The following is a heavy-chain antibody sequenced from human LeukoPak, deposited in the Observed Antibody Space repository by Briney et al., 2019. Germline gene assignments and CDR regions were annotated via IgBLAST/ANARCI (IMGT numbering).Heavy chain of an antibody. D-gene: IGHD3-10*01. CDR1: GYTFTGYY. J-gene: IGHJ4*02. CDR2: INPNSGGT. Sequence: ASVKVSCKASGYTFTGYYMHWVRQAPGQGLEWMGRINPNSGGTNYAQKFQGRVTMTRDTSISTAYMELSRLRSDDTAVYYCARGSTYYYGSGSYSAYYFDHWGQGTLVTVSS. V-gene: IGHV1-2*06. CDR3: ARGSTYYYGSGSYSAYYFDH.